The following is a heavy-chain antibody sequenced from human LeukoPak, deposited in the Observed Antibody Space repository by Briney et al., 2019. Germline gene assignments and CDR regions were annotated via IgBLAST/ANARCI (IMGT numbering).Heavy chain of an antibody. CDR1: GGSISSYY. CDR3: ARDSGELGFDY. J-gene: IGHJ4*02. Sequence: SETLSLTCSVSGGSISSYYWSWIRQPPGKGLEWIGYIYYSGSTNYNPPLKSRVTISVDTSKNQFSLKLSSVTAADTAVYYCARDSGELGFDYWGQGTLVTVSS. V-gene: IGHV4-59*01. CDR2: IYYSGST. D-gene: IGHD7-27*01.